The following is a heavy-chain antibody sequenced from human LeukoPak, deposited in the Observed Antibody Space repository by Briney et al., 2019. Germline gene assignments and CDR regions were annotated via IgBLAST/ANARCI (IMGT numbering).Heavy chain of an antibody. CDR3: ASTRSHYYYYGMDV. V-gene: IGHV3-30*04. Sequence: PGRSLRLSCAASGFTFSSYAMHWVRQAPGKGLEWGAVISYDGSNKYYADSVKGRFTIPRDNSKNTLYLQMNSLRAEDTAVYYCASTRSHYYYYGMDVWGKGTTVTVSS. CDR1: GFTFSSYA. CDR2: ISYDGSNK. J-gene: IGHJ6*04.